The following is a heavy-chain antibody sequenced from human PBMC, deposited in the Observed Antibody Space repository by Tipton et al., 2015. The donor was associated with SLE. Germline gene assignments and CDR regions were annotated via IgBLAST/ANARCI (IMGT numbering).Heavy chain of an antibody. V-gene: IGHV4-31*03. J-gene: IGHJ5*02. CDR3: ARGYCSSTSCCQFDP. Sequence: TLSLTCTVSGGSISSGGYYWSWIRQHPGKGLEWIGYIYYSGSTYYNPSLKSRVTISVDTSKNQFSLKLSSVTAADTAVYYCARGYCSSTSCCQFDPWGQGTLVTVSS. CDR1: GGSISSGGYY. CDR2: IYYSGST. D-gene: IGHD2-2*01.